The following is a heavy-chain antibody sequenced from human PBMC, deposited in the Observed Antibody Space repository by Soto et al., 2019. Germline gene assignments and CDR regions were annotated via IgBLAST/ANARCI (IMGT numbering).Heavy chain of an antibody. Sequence: QITLKESGPTLVKSTQTLTLTCTFSGFSLRTSGVGVGWIRQPPGKALEWLALIYWDDDKRYSPSLKSRFTITKDTSKHQVVLTMTNMDPVDPATYYCAQATEPGSIAFDIWGQGAMVTVSS. CDR3: AQATEPGSIAFDI. J-gene: IGHJ3*02. V-gene: IGHV2-5*02. D-gene: IGHD2-2*01. CDR2: IYWDDDK. CDR1: GFSLRTSGVG.